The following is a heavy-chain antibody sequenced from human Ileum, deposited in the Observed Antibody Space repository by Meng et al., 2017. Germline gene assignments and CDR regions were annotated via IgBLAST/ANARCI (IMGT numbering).Heavy chain of an antibody. Sequence: EGGLFGSGGGLVLPGGSLRLSWAVSGFTVSNNYLSWVRQAPGKGLECVSIIYSGGGTHYADSVKGRFTISRHNSKNTLYLQMDSLRPEDTAIYYCARDRGRFTWGQGTMVTVSS. V-gene: IGHV3-53*04. CDR3: ARDRGRFT. J-gene: IGHJ3*01. CDR1: GFTVSNNY. CDR2: IYSGGGT. D-gene: IGHD3-16*02.